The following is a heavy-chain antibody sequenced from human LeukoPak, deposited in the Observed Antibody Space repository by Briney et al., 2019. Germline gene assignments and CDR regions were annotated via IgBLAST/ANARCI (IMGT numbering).Heavy chain of an antibody. J-gene: IGHJ4*02. V-gene: IGHV1-8*01. D-gene: IGHD2-15*01. CDR3: ARGCGYCSGGSRRLYHFDF. CDR2: MNPNSGNT. Sequence: ASVKVSFKASGYTFTSYDINWVRQATGQGLEWMGWMNPNSGNTGYAQKFQGRVAMTRNTSISTAYMELSSLRSEDTAVYYCARGCGYCSGGSRRLYHFDFWGQGTLVTVSS. CDR1: GYTFTSYD.